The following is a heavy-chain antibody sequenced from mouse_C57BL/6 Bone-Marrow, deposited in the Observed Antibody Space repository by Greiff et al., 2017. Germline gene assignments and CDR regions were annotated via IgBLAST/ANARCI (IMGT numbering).Heavy chain of an antibody. CDR1: GYTFTSYG. CDR2: IYPRSGNT. J-gene: IGHJ3*01. D-gene: IGHD2-1*01. CDR3: ARDYYGNYERFAY. V-gene: IGHV1-81*01. Sequence: QVQLQQPGAELARPGASVKLSCKASGYTFTSYGISWVKQRTGQGLEWIGEIYPRSGNTYYNEKFKGKATLTADKSSSTAYMELRSLTSEDSAVXFCARDYYGNYERFAYWGQGTMVTVSA.